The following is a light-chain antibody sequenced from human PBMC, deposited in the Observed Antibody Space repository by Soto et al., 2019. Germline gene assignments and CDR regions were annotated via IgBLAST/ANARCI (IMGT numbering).Light chain of an antibody. CDR1: QSVDSSY. Sequence: EIVLTQSPGTLSLSPGERATLSCRASQSVDSSYLAWYQQKPGQAPRLLIYGASSRATGIPDRFSGSGSETDFTLTISRLEPEDFAVYYCQQYGSSPHTFGQGTKLDIK. CDR3: QQYGSSPHT. CDR2: GAS. V-gene: IGKV3-20*01. J-gene: IGKJ2*01.